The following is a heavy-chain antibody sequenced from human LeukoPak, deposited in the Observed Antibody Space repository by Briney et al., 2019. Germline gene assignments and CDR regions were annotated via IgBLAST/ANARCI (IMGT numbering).Heavy chain of an antibody. CDR3: ARRVWYCSSTSCYVSRFDP. D-gene: IGHD2-2*01. V-gene: IGHV4-4*02. Sequence: SGTLSLTCAVSGGSISSSNWWSWIRQPPGKGLEWIGEIYHSGSTNYNPSLKSRVTISVDKSKTQFSLKLSSVTAADTAVYYCARRVWYCSSTSCYVSRFDPWGQGTLVTVSS. J-gene: IGHJ5*02. CDR2: IYHSGST. CDR1: GGSISSSNW.